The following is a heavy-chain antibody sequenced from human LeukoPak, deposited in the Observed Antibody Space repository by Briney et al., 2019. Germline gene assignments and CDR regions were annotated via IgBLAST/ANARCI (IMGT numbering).Heavy chain of an antibody. CDR2: ISSSGSTI. CDR3: AKDRYSGYANSMDV. CDR1: GFTFSSYE. J-gene: IGHJ6*03. D-gene: IGHD5-12*01. Sequence: GGSLRLSCAASGFTFSSYEMNWVRQAPGKGLEWVSYISSSGSTIYYADSVKGRFTISRDNAKNSLYLQMNSLRAEDTALYYCAKDRYSGYANSMDVWGKGTTVTISS. V-gene: IGHV3-48*03.